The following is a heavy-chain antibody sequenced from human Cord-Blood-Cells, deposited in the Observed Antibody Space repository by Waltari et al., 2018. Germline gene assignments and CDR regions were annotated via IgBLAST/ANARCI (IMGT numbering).Heavy chain of an antibody. D-gene: IGHD3-10*01. J-gene: IGHJ4*02. V-gene: IGHV5-51*01. CDR3: ARHSSGDYYGSGSYYNVDY. CDR1: GYSFTSYW. Sequence: VQLVQSGAEVKKPGESLKISCKGSGYSFTSYWIGWVRQMPGKGLEWMGIIYPGDSDTRYSPSFQGQVTISADKSISTAYLQWSSLKASDTAMYYCARHSSGDYYGSGSYYNVDYWGQGTLVTVSS. CDR2: IYPGDSDT.